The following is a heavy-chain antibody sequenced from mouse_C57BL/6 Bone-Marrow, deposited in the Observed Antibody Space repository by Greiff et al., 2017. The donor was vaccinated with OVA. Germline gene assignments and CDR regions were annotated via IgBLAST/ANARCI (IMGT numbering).Heavy chain of an antibody. J-gene: IGHJ1*03. V-gene: IGHV5-12*01. Sequence: EVHLVESGGGLVQPGGSLKLSCAASGFTFSDYYMYWVRQTPEKRLEWVAYISNGGGSTYYPDTVKGRFTISRDNAKNTLYLQMSRLKSEDTAMYYCASLLTGDWYFDVWGTGTTVTVSS. D-gene: IGHD4-1*01. CDR3: ASLLTGDWYFDV. CDR1: GFTFSDYY. CDR2: ISNGGGST.